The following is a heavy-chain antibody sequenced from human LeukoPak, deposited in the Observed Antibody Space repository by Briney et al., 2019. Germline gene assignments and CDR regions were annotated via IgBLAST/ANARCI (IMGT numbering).Heavy chain of an antibody. CDR2: ISLDGSTT. D-gene: IGHD2-8*01. V-gene: IGHV3-74*01. J-gene: IGHJ4*02. CDR3: ARSYAAIVFDY. CDR1: GSTFSSYW. Sequence: PGESLRLSCTASGSTFSSYWMHWVRQAPGKGLVWVSGISLDGSTTNYADSVKGRFTISRDNAKNTLYLQMNGLRAEDAAVYYCARSYAAIVFDYWGQGTLVTVSS.